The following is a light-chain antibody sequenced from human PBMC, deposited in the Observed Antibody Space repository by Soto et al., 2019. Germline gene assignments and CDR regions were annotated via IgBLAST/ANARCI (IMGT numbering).Light chain of an antibody. J-gene: IGKJ4*01. V-gene: IGKV3-15*01. CDR2: SAS. Sequence: EVVMTQSPATLSVSPGERVTLSCRASQFVSTNLAWYQQKPGQAPRLLIYSASTRATGIPARFSGSGSGTEFTLTISSLQSEDFGVYYCQLFNNWPPLTFGGGTKVEIK. CDR1: QFVSTN. CDR3: QLFNNWPPLT.